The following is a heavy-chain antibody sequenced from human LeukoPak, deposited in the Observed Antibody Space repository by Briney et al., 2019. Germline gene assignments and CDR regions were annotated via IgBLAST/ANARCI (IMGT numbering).Heavy chain of an antibody. CDR3: ARAVNYDFWSGYYLLPYYFDY. J-gene: IGHJ4*02. D-gene: IGHD3-3*01. CDR1: GFTFSRYW. V-gene: IGHV3-7*01. CDR2: IKQDGREK. Sequence: GGSLRLSCAASGFTFSRYWMRWVRQAPGKGVEWVVNIKQDGREKYYVDSVKGRFTISRDNAKNSLYLQMNSLRAEDTAVYYCARAVNYDFWSGYYLLPYYFDYWGQGTLVTVSS.